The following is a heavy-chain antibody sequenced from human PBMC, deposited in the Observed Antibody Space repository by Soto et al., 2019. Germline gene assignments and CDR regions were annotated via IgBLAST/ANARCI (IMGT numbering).Heavy chain of an antibody. V-gene: IGHV4-31*02. Sequence: TVSGGSISSGGYYWSWIRQHPGKGLEWIGYIYYSGSTYYNPSLKSRVTISVDTSKNQFSLKLSSVTAADTAVYYCAREAHDSSGYYYPHFDYWGQGTLVTVSS. J-gene: IGHJ4*02. D-gene: IGHD3-22*01. CDR3: AREAHDSSGYYYPHFDY. CDR1: GGSISSGGYY. CDR2: IYYSGST.